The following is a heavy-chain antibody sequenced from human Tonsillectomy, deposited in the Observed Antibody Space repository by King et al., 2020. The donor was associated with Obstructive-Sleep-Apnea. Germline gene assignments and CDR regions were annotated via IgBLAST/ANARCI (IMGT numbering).Heavy chain of an antibody. CDR1: GYTFTNYG. J-gene: IGHJ6*02. D-gene: IGHD5-24*01. CDR3: ARVGGGYNLDFYYGMDV. V-gene: IGHV1-18*01. CDR2: ISAYKGNT. Sequence: VQLVQSGAEVKKPGASVKVSCKASGYTFTNYGITWVRQAPGQGPEWRGWISAYKGNTNYARKFQGRVTMTTDTSTSTAYMELRSLRSDDTAVDYCARVGGGYNLDFYYGMDVWGQGTTVTVSS.